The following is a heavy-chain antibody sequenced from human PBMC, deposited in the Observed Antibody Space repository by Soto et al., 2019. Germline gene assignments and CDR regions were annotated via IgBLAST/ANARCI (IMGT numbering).Heavy chain of an antibody. Sequence: EASVKVSCKASGYTFTSYDINWVRQATGQGLEWMGWMNPNSGNTGYAQKFQGRVTMTRNTSISTAYMELSSLRSEDTAVYYCARTGMAVVPAAIGSARPSVYYYYYMDVWGKGTTVTGSS. CDR3: ARTGMAVVPAAIGSARPSVYYYYYMDV. CDR2: MNPNSGNT. CDR1: GYTFTSYD. J-gene: IGHJ6*03. D-gene: IGHD2-2*02. V-gene: IGHV1-8*01.